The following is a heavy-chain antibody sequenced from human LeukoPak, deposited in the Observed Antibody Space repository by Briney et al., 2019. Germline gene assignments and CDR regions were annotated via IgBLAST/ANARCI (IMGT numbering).Heavy chain of an antibody. J-gene: IGHJ4*02. CDR3: AKSAYYCTSSKCSLRAHYFDY. CDR1: GFTFNNYA. D-gene: IGHD2/OR15-2a*01. Sequence: GGSLQLSCAASGFTFNNYAMSWVRQAPGKGLEWVSTVTDSGGSTYYVDSVKGRFTISRDNSKKTTYLQMNSLRAEDTAVYYCAKSAYYCTSSKCSLRAHYFDYWGRGTLVTVSS. V-gene: IGHV3-23*01. CDR2: VTDSGGST.